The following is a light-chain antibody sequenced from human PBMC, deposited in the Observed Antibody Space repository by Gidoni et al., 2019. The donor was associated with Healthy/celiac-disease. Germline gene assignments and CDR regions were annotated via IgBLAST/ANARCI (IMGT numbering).Light chain of an antibody. CDR1: QSISSY. Sequence: DIQMTQSPSSLSASVGDRVTITCRASQSISSYLNWYQQKPGKAPKLLIYAASSLQSVVPSRCSGSGSGTDFTLTISSLQPEDFVIYYCQQSYSTLFTFGGGTKVEIK. CDR2: AAS. CDR3: QQSYSTLFT. J-gene: IGKJ4*01. V-gene: IGKV1-39*01.